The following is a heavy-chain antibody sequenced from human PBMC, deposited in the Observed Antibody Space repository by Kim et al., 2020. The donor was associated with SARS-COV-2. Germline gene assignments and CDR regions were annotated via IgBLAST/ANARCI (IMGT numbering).Heavy chain of an antibody. V-gene: IGHV1-69*01. J-gene: IGHJ3*02. Sequence: YAQKFQGRVTITPDESTSTAYMELSSLRSEDTAVYYCAREVAGKRDAFDIWGQGTMVTVSS. D-gene: IGHD6-19*01. CDR3: AREVAGKRDAFDI.